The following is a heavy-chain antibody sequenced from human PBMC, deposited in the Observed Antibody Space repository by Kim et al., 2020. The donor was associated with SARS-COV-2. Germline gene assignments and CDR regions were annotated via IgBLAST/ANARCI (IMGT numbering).Heavy chain of an antibody. V-gene: IGHV3-15*01. J-gene: IGHJ6*02. CDR3: TTDPGSSTYYYYGMDV. D-gene: IGHD3-10*01. CDR1: GFTFSNAW. CDR2: IKSKTDGGTT. Sequence: GGSLRLSCAASGFTFSNAWMSWVRQAPGKGLEWVGRIKSKTDGGTTDYAAPVKGRFTISRDDSKNTLYLQMNSLKTEDTAVYYCTTDPGSSTYYYYGMDVWGQGTTVTVSS.